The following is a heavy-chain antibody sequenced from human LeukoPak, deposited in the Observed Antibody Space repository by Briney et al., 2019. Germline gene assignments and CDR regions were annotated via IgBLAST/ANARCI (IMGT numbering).Heavy chain of an antibody. Sequence: PSETLSLTCAVYGGSFSGYYWSWIRQPPGKGLEWIGEINHSGSTNYNPSLKSRVTISVDASKNQFSLKLSSVTAADTAVYYCAARGGGLRFLYYYYYMDVWGKGTTVTVSS. CDR1: GGSFSGYY. J-gene: IGHJ6*03. V-gene: IGHV4-34*01. CDR3: AARGGGLRFLYYYYYMDV. D-gene: IGHD3-3*01. CDR2: INHSGST.